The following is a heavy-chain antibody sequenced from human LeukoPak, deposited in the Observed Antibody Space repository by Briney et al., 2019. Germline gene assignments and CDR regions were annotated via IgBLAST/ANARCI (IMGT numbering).Heavy chain of an antibody. CDR1: GYSFMSYG. D-gene: IGHD2-2*01. CDR3: ARARGDIVVVPAAIWFDP. J-gene: IGHJ5*02. Sequence: ASVKVSCKASGYSFMSYGINWVRQAPGQGLEWMGWIKPNNGGTNYAQKFQGRVTMTRDTSISTAYMELSRLRSDDTAVYYCARARGDIVVVPAAIWFDPWGQGTLVTVSS. CDR2: IKPNNGGT. V-gene: IGHV1-2*02.